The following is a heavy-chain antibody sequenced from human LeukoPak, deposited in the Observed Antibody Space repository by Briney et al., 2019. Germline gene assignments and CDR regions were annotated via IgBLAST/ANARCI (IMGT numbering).Heavy chain of an antibody. J-gene: IGHJ4*02. Sequence: ASVKVSCKASGYTFTGYYMHWVRQAPGQGLEWMGWINPNSGGTNYAQKFQGRVTMTRDTSTSTVYMELSSLRSEDTAVYYCARVAEMATIFGDYWGQGTLATVSS. CDR2: INPNSGGT. D-gene: IGHD3-3*01. CDR1: GYTFTGYY. CDR3: ARVAEMATIFGDY. V-gene: IGHV1-2*02.